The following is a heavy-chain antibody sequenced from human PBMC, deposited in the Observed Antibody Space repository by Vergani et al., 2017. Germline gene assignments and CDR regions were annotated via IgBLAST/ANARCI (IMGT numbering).Heavy chain of an antibody. D-gene: IGHD3-16*02. CDR1: GGTFSSYA. V-gene: IGHV1-69*12. CDR3: AGISLTFGGIICFDY. Sequence: QVQLVQSGAEVKKPGSSVKVSCKASGGTFSSYAISGVRQAPGQGLEWMGGIIPILGTANYAQKFQGRVTITAVESTSTAYMELSSLRAEDTAVYYCAGISLTFGGIICFDYWGQGSLVTVSS. CDR2: IIPILGTA. J-gene: IGHJ4*02.